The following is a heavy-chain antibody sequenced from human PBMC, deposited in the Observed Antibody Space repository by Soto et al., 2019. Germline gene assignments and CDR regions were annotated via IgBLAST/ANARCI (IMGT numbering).Heavy chain of an antibody. CDR2: VSAGAIST. D-gene: IGHD4-17*01. CDR1: GFPFSSYA. V-gene: IGHV3-23*01. CDR3: ARGANGDYDY. J-gene: IGHJ4*02. Sequence: WGSLRLSCAASGFPFSSYAMSWVRQAPGRGLEWVSAVSAGAISTYYADSVKGRFTISRDNSKNVLYLQMNSLRVDDMALYFCARGANGDYDYWGQGTLVTVSS.